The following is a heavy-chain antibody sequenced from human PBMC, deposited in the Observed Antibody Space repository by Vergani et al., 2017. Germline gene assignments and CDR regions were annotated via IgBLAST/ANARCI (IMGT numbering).Heavy chain of an antibody. D-gene: IGHD4-17*01. CDR1: GGSISSSSLY. Sequence: QLQLQESGPGLVEPSETLSLTCTVSGGSISSSSLYWGWIRRPPGKGLEWIGTIYYSGTTYYNPSLKSRVTISVDTSKNQFSLKLTSVTAEDTAVYYCARQNTVTSVGYWGQGTLVTVSS. J-gene: IGHJ4*02. CDR2: IYYSGTT. CDR3: ARQNTVTSVGY. V-gene: IGHV4-39*01.